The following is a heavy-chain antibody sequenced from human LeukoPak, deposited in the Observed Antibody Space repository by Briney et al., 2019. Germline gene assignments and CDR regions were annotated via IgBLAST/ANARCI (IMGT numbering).Heavy chain of an antibody. CDR1: GYTFTRYA. CDR3: ARADSSGYYLSPTDY. CDR2: INTNTGNP. Sequence: RRASVKVSCKASGYTFTRYAMNWVRQAPGQGLEWMGWINTNTGNPTYAQGFTGRFVFSLDTSVSTAYLQINSLKAEDTAVYYCARADSSGYYLSPTDYWGQGTLVTVSS. D-gene: IGHD3-22*01. J-gene: IGHJ4*02. V-gene: IGHV7-4-1*02.